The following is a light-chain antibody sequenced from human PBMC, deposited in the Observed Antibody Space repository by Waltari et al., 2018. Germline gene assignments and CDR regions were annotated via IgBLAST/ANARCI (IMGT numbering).Light chain of an antibody. CDR1: GGSIASDY. CDR3: QSSDNNTVF. CDR2: ENF. Sequence: FLLTQPHSVSESPGKTITISCTSSGGSIASDYVQWYQQRPGSAPTTVIFENFQRPSGVPHRFSGSIDSSSNSASLIISGLKTEDEADYYCQSSDNNTVFFGGGTRLTVL. J-gene: IGLJ2*01. V-gene: IGLV6-57*04.